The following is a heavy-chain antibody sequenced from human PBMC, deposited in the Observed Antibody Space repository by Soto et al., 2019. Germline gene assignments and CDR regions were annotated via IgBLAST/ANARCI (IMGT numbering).Heavy chain of an antibody. Sequence: QVQLQESGPGLVKPSQTLSLTCTVSGGSISSGGYYWSWIRQHPGKGLEWIGYIYYSGSTYYNPSLKSRVTISVDTSKNQCSLKLSSVTAADTAVYYCARGLRDPNSSGWYLRDGPNDAFDIWGQGTMVTVSS. CDR1: GGSISSGGYY. CDR2: IYYSGST. CDR3: ARGLRDPNSSGWYLRDGPNDAFDI. V-gene: IGHV4-31*03. J-gene: IGHJ3*02. D-gene: IGHD6-19*01.